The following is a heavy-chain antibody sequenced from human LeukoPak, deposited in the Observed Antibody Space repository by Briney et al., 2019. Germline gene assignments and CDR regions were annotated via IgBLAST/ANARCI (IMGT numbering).Heavy chain of an antibody. D-gene: IGHD3-10*01. V-gene: IGHV1-2*02. CDR2: INPNSGGT. J-gene: IGHJ6*03. Sequence: GASVKVSCKASGYTFTGYYMHWVRQAPGQGLEWMGWINPNSGGTNYAQKFQGRVTMTRDTSISTAYMELSRLRSDDTAVYYCARLISPTWFGELLSNYYMDVWGKGTTVTISS. CDR3: ARLISPTWFGELLSNYYMDV. CDR1: GYTFTGYY.